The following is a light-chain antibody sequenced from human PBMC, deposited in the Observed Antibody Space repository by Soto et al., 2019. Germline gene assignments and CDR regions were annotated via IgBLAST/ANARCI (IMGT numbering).Light chain of an antibody. V-gene: IGLV2-14*01. Sequence: QSVLTQPASVSGSPGQSITISCTGSNSDVGGYKFVSWYQHHPGEAPKLLLYEVSNRPSGVSSRFSGSKSGNTASLTISGLQPEDEAHYYCLSYTRTNTRVFGGGTKLTVL. J-gene: IGLJ3*02. CDR3: LSYTRTNTRV. CDR1: NSDVGGYKF. CDR2: EVS.